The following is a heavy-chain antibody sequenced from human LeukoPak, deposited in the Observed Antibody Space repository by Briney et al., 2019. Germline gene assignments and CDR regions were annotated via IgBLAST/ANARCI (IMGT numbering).Heavy chain of an antibody. CDR2: IYYSGST. CDR1: GGSISSHY. CDR3: AREFDLWSGNRRGVDYYYYYMDV. J-gene: IGHJ6*03. V-gene: IGHV4-59*11. D-gene: IGHD3-3*01. Sequence: SETLSLTCTVSGGSISSHYWSWIRQPPGKGLEGIGYIYYSGSTNYNPSLKSRVTISVDTSKNQFSLKLSSVTAADTAVYYCAREFDLWSGNRRGVDYYYYYMDVWGKGTTVTVSS.